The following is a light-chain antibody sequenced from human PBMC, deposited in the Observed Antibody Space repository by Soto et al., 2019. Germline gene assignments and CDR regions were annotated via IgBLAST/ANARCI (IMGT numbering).Light chain of an antibody. Sequence: DIQMTQSPSTLAASVGDRVTITCRASQSISSWLAWYQQKPGKAPKLLIYKASSLESGVPSRFSGSGSGTEFTLTISSLQPDDFATYYCQQYNSFSLTFGGGTKVEIK. J-gene: IGKJ4*02. CDR2: KAS. CDR1: QSISSW. V-gene: IGKV1-5*03. CDR3: QQYNSFSLT.